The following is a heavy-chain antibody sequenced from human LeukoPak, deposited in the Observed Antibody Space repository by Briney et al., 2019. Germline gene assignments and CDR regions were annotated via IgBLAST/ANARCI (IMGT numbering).Heavy chain of an antibody. CDR2: INHGGST. Sequence: SETLSLTCAVYGGSFSGYYWSWIRQPPGKGLEWIGEINHGGSTNYNPSLKSRVTISVDTSKNQFSLKLSSVTAADTAVYYCARVTLYDSSGYYYAFLDYWGQGTLVTVSS. D-gene: IGHD3-22*01. J-gene: IGHJ4*02. V-gene: IGHV4-34*01. CDR3: ARVTLYDSSGYYYAFLDY. CDR1: GGSFSGYY.